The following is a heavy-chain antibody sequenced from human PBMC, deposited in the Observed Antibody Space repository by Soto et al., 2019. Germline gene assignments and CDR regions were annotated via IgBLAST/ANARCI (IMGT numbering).Heavy chain of an antibody. CDR1: GFSFDDYA. V-gene: IGHV3-9*01. CDR2: INWNSGSR. J-gene: IGHJ4*02. D-gene: IGHD3-16*01. Sequence: QPACSTTLPCAASGFSFDDYAMHWVRQAPGRGLEWVSFINWNSGSRGYADSVRGRFTISRDNANNPLYLQMNNLRAEDTALYYCGRDKLRGIVVGRGFDYWGQGILVTVSS. CDR3: GRDKLRGIVVGRGFDY.